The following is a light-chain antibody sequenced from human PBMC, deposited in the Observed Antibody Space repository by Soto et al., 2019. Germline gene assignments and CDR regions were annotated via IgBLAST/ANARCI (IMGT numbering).Light chain of an antibody. CDR3: PQRNSWPLT. J-gene: IGKJ4*01. CDR2: GAS. V-gene: IGKV3-11*01. Sequence: EIVLTQSPATLSLSPGERATLSCRASQSVRIYLAWYQQKPGQAPRLLIDGASNRASGIPARFSGGGSGTDFALTLASLEPEDFAIYYCPQRNSWPLTFGGGTKVDIK. CDR1: QSVRIY.